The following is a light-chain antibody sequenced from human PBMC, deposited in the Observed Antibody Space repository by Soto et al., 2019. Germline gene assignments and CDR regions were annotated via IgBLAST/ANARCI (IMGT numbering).Light chain of an antibody. CDR2: SAS. Sequence: DIQMTQSPSSLSASVGDRVTITCRASQDISVYLAWYQQKPGKVPKLLIYSASTLQSGVPSRFSGSGSVTDFTIPISSLQPEDVATYYCQKFNTAPLTFGQGPRLEI. V-gene: IGKV1-27*01. J-gene: IGKJ5*01. CDR3: QKFNTAPLT. CDR1: QDISVY.